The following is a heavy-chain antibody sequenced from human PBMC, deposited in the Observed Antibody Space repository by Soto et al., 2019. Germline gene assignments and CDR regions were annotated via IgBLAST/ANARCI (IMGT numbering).Heavy chain of an antibody. CDR1: GGSISSSSYY. J-gene: IGHJ6*02. CDR3: ARHSAAAGRYYYGMDV. D-gene: IGHD6-13*01. V-gene: IGHV4-39*01. CDR2: IYYSGST. Sequence: PSETLSLTGTVSGGSISSSSYYWVWIRQPPGKGLEWIGSIYYSGSTYYNPSLKSRVTISVDTSKNQFSLKLSSVTAADTAVYYCARHSAAAGRYYYGMDVWGQGTTVTVSS.